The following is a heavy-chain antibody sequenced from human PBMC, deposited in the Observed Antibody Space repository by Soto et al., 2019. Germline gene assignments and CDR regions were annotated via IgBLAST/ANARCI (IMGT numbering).Heavy chain of an antibody. CDR3: TTEATVVTPIGY. Sequence: GGSLRLSCAASGFTFSGYGMHWVRQAPGTGLEWVGRIKSKTDGGTTDYAAPVKGRFTISRDDSKNTLYLQMNSLKTEDTAVYYCTTEATVVTPIGYWGQGTLVTVSS. D-gene: IGHD4-17*01. CDR1: GFTFSGYG. V-gene: IGHV3-15*01. J-gene: IGHJ4*02. CDR2: IKSKTDGGTT.